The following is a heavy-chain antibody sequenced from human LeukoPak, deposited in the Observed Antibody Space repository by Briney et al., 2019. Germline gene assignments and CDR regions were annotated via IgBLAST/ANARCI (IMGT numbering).Heavy chain of an antibody. D-gene: IGHD5/OR15-5a*01. CDR2: IKSKTDGGTT. CDR3: TTGVAAQYYYYYGMDV. J-gene: IGHJ6*02. Sequence: GGSLRLSCAASGFTFSNAWMTWVRQAPGKGLEWVGHIKSKTDGGTTDYAAPVKGRFTISRDDSKNTLYLQMNSLKTEDTAVYYCTTGVAAQYYYYYGMDVWGQGTTVTVSS. V-gene: IGHV3-15*01. CDR1: GFTFSNAW.